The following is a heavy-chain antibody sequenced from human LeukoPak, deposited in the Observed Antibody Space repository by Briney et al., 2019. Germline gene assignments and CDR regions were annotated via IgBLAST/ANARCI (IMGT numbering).Heavy chain of an antibody. J-gene: IGHJ4*02. D-gene: IGHD3-10*02. CDR1: GFTVSSNN. CDR3: ARDLFGGGSTGTY. Sequence: GGSLRLSCAASGFTVSSNNMNWVRQAPGKGLEWVSVFYRGGSIYYADSVKGRFTISRDNAKNTVYLQMNSLRPEDTAVYYCARDLFGGGSTGTYWGQGTLVTVSS. CDR2: FYRGGSI. V-gene: IGHV3-66*01.